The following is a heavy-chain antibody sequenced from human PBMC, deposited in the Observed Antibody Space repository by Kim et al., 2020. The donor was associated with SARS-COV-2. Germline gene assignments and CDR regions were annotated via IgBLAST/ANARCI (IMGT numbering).Heavy chain of an antibody. J-gene: IGHJ4*01. Sequence: SETLSLTCAVSGGSISSNNWWSWVRQPPGKGLEWIGEIYHSGSTKYNPSLQSRVTMSVDKSKNQFSLKLTSVTAADTAIYYCASDGEYTSGWKYFDYWG. D-gene: IGHD6-25*01. CDR2: IYHSGST. V-gene: IGHV4-4*02. CDR1: GGSISSNNW. CDR3: ASDGEYTSGWKYFDY.